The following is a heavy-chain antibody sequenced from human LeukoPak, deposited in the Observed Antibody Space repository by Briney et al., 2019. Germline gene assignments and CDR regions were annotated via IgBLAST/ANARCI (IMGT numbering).Heavy chain of an antibody. J-gene: IGHJ5*02. CDR3: ARGEIVAVPAAQYWFDP. D-gene: IGHD2-2*01. Sequence: ASVKVSCKASGYTFTTYGITWVRQAPGQGLEWMGWISTYNGNTNYAQKLHGRVTMTTDTSTSTAYMELRSLRSDDTAVYYCARGEIVAVPAAQYWFDPWSQGTLVTVSS. CDR2: ISTYNGNT. V-gene: IGHV1-18*01. CDR1: GYTFTTYG.